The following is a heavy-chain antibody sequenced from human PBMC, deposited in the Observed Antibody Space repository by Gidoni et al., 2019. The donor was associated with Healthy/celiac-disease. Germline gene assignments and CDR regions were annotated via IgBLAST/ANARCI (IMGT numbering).Heavy chain of an antibody. V-gene: IGHV4-61*02. J-gene: IGHJ4*02. CDR2: IYTSGST. D-gene: IGHD1-26*01. Sequence: QVQLQESGPGLVKPSQTLSLTCTVSGGSISSGSYYWSWIRQPAGKGLEWIGRIYTSGSTNYNPSLKSRVTISVDTSKNQFSLKLSSVTAADTAVYYCARDLGLVGAPIDYWGQGTLVTVSS. CDR1: GGSISSGSYY. CDR3: ARDLGLVGAPIDY.